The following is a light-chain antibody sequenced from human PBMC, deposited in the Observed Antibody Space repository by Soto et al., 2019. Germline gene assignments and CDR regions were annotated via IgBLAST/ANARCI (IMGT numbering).Light chain of an antibody. Sequence: QAVVTQEPSLTVPPGRTVTLTCGCSTGAVTSGHYPYWFQQKPGQAPRTLIYDTSNKHSWTPARFSGSLLGGKAALTLSGAQPEDEAEYYCLLSYSGARGVFGGGTKLTVL. CDR1: TGAVTSGHY. CDR3: LLSYSGARGV. CDR2: DTS. V-gene: IGLV7-46*01. J-gene: IGLJ3*02.